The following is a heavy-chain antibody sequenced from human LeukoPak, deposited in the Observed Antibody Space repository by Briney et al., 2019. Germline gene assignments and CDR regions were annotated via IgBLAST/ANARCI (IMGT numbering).Heavy chain of an antibody. D-gene: IGHD1-26*01. CDR2: ISYDGSNK. V-gene: IGHV3-30-3*01. CDR1: GFTFSSNA. CDR3: AREYSGSYYGFDY. J-gene: IGHJ4*02. Sequence: GRSLRLSCAASGFTFSSNAMHWVRQAPGKGLEWVAVISYDGSNKYYADSVKGRFTISRHNSKNTLYLQMNSLRAEDTAVYYCAREYSGSYYGFDYWGQGTLVTVSS.